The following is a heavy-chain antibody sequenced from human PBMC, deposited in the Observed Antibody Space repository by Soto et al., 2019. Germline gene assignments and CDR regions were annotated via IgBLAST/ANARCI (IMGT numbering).Heavy chain of an antibody. CDR2: FTASGAT. Sequence: EVQLLESGGGLVQPGGSLRLSCEVSGLTFSSNSMSWVRQAPGKGLEWISTFTASGATYYADSVKGRFTISRDNSKHTLLLQMNSLRAEDTAIYYCAKLTDSWGQGTLVTVSS. CDR3: AKLTDS. J-gene: IGHJ4*02. D-gene: IGHD3-9*01. CDR1: GLTFSSNS. V-gene: IGHV3-23*01.